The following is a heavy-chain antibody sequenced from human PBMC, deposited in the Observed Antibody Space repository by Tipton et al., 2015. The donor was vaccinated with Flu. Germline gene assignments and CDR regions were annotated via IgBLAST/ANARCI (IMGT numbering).Heavy chain of an antibody. D-gene: IGHD3-3*01. CDR3: ASVRHPV. CDR2: ISWNSDI. Sequence: SLRLSCAASGFTFDSYAMHWVRQAPGKGLEWVSGISWNSDIDYADSVKGRFTIPRDNARNSLYLQMNSLRVEETAFYYCASVRHPVWGQGTLVTVSS. CDR1: GFTFDSYA. J-gene: IGHJ4*02. V-gene: IGHV3-9*01.